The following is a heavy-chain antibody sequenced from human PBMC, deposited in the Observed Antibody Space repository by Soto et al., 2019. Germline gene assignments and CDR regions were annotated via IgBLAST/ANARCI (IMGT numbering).Heavy chain of an antibody. V-gene: IGHV3-23*01. CDR2: ISGSGGST. Sequence: PGGSLRLSCAASGFTFSSYAMSWVRQAPGKGLEWVSAISGSGGSTYYADSVKGRFTISRDNSKNTLYLQMNSLRAEDTAVYYCAETLLVSRWLQRARLFDYWGQGTLVTVSS. D-gene: IGHD5-12*01. J-gene: IGHJ4*02. CDR1: GFTFSSYA. CDR3: AETLLVSRWLQRARLFDY.